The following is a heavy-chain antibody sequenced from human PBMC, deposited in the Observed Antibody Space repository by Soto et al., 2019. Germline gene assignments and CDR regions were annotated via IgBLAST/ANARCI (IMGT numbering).Heavy chain of an antibody. V-gene: IGHV4-59*01. CDR2: IYYSGST. CDR3: ARDFGGEVALLDY. CDR1: GGSISSYY. Sequence: SETLSLTCTVSGGSISSYYWSWIRQPPGKGLEWIGHIYYSGSTNYNPSLKSGVTISVDTSKNQFSLKLSSVTAADTAVYYCARDFGGEVALLDYWGQGTLVTVSS. D-gene: IGHD3-10*01. J-gene: IGHJ4*02.